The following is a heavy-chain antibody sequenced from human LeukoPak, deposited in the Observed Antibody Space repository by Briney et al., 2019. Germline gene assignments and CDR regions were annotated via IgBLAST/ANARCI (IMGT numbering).Heavy chain of an antibody. CDR1: GFTFSTYW. CDR3: ARGNYILDY. V-gene: IGHV3-74*01. CDR2: VNSDGSST. D-gene: IGHD1-7*01. J-gene: IGHJ4*02. Sequence: GGSLRLSCAASGFTFSTYWMHWVRHAPGKGLVWVSRVNSDGSSTSYADSVKGRFTISRDNTKNTLYLQMNSLRAEDTAVYYCARGNYILDYWGQGTLVTVSS.